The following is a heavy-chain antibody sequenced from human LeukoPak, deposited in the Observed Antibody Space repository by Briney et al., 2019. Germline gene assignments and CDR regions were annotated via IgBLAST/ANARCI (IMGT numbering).Heavy chain of an antibody. J-gene: IGHJ3*02. CDR2: IDYSGST. Sequence: ASETLSLTCTVSGGSITYSYWNWIRQPPGKGLEWIGYIDYSGSTSYNPSLKSRVTTSVDTSKNQFSLNLTSVTAADTAVYHCARGLRGDLDAFDIWGQGTMVTVSS. V-gene: IGHV4-59*01. CDR3: ARGLRGDLDAFDI. D-gene: IGHD2-21*01. CDR1: GGSITYSY.